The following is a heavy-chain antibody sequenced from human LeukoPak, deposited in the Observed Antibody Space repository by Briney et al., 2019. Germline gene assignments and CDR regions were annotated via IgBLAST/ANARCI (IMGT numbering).Heavy chain of an antibody. CDR3: AKRRFDRSGYFFDY. CDR2: ISESGVGT. CDR1: GFTFSSYE. Sequence: GGSLRLSCAASGFTFSSYEMNWVRQAPGKGLEWVSTISESGVGTYYTDSVKGRFTTSRDNSKNTVYLQMNSLRVEDTAVYYCAKRRFDRSGYFFDYWGQGTLVTVSS. D-gene: IGHD3-22*01. V-gene: IGHV3-23*01. J-gene: IGHJ4*02.